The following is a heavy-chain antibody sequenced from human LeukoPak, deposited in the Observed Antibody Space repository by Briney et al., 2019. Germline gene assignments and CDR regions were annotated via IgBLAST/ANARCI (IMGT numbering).Heavy chain of an antibody. CDR2: IIPIFGTA. V-gene: IGHV1-69*06. CDR3: ARDLWDYGSGSSHFDY. CDR1: GGTFSSYA. Sequence: GSSVKVSCKASGGTFSSYAISWVRQAPGQGLEWMGGIIPIFGTANYAQKFQGRVTITADKSTSTAYMELSSLRSEDTAVYYCARDLWDYGSGSSHFDYWGQGTLVTVSS. J-gene: IGHJ4*02. D-gene: IGHD3-10*01.